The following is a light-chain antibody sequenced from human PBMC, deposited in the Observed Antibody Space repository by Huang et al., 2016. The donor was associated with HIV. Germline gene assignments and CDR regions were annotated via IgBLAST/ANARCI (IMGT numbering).Light chain of an antibody. CDR1: QNINTW. CDR3: QQYNTYLYT. V-gene: IGKV1-5*03. J-gene: IGKJ2*01. CDR2: RAS. Sequence: DIQMTQSPSTLSASVGDRVTITCRASQNINTWLDWYQQKPGKAPDLLTYRASSLQVGVPSRFTGSGSGTEFTLTITSLQPDDLGTYYCQQYNTYLYTFGQGTKLEI.